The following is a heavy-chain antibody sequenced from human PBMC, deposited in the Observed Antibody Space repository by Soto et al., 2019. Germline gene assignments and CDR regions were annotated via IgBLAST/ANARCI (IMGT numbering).Heavy chain of an antibody. J-gene: IGHJ6*03. V-gene: IGHV1-8*01. D-gene: IGHD2-2*01. CDR2: MNPNSGNT. CDR1: GYTFTSYD. Sequence: ASVKVSCKASGYTFTSYDINWVRQATGQGLEWMRWMNPNSGNTGYAQKFQGRVTMTRNTSISTAYMELSSLRSEDTAVYYCARGPIFCSSTSCYEYYYYYMDVWGKGTTVTVSS. CDR3: ARGPIFCSSTSCYEYYYYYMDV.